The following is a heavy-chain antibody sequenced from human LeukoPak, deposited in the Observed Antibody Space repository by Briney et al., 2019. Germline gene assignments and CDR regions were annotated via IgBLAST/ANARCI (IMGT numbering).Heavy chain of an antibody. V-gene: IGHV3-13*01. CDR2: IGTAGDT. D-gene: IGHD2-8*02. CDR1: GFTFRAYD. Sequence: NPGGSLRLSCAASGFTFRAYDMQWVRQPIGAGLQWVSAIGTAGDTFYAGSVKGRFTISRDNVKNSLYLQMNDLRVVDTALYYCARVRVGSGGLDIWGQGTMVTVSS. CDR3: ARVRVGSGGLDI. J-gene: IGHJ3*02.